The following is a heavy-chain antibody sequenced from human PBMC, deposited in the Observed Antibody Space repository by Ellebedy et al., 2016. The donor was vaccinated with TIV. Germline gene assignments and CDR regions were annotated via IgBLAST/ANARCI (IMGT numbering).Heavy chain of an antibody. V-gene: IGHV6-1*01. Sequence: MPSETLSLTCAISGDRVSSNSAAWNWIRQSPSRGLEWLGRTYYRSRWSSDYAVSVKSRISINPATSKNQFSLQLNSVSPGDTAVYYCTREVAGTFDYWGQGTLVTVSS. CDR2: TYYRSRWSS. J-gene: IGHJ4*02. CDR3: TREVAGTFDY. CDR1: GDRVSSNSAA. D-gene: IGHD6-19*01.